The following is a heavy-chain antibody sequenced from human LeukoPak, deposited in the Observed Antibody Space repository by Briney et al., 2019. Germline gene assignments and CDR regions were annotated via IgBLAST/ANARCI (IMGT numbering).Heavy chain of an antibody. CDR3: ARGVNNWNVDVFDI. J-gene: IGHJ3*02. CDR2: INHSGST. V-gene: IGHV4-34*01. Sequence: SETLSLTCAVYGGSFSGYYWSWIRQPPGKGLEWIGEINHSGSTNYNPSLKSRVTVSVDTSKDQFSLKLSSVTAADTAVYYCARGVNNWNVDVFDIWGQGTMVTVSS. CDR1: GGSFSGYY. D-gene: IGHD1-20*01.